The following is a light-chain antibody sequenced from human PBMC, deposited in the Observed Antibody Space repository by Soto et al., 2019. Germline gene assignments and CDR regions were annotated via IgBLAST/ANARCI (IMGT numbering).Light chain of an antibody. CDR1: QTISSSY. V-gene: IGKV3-20*01. CDR3: QQFGSSPLYT. Sequence: EIVLTQSPGTLSLSPGERATLSCRASQTISSSYFAWYQQKPGQAPRLLIYGASSRATGIPDRFSASGSGTDVTLTSSRLEPEDFAVYYCQQFGSSPLYTFGQGTKLEIK. J-gene: IGKJ2*01. CDR2: GAS.